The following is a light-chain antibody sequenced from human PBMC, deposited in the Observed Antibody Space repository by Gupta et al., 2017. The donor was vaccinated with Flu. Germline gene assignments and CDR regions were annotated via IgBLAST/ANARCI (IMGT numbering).Light chain of an antibody. CDR2: EVR. J-gene: IGLJ1*01. CDR3: SSYAGNNNYV. Sequence: SVPISCTGTSSDVGGYNQCSWYHQHPGKAPKVMIYEVRKRPSGVPDRFSGSKSGNTASLTVSGLQAEDEADYYCSSYAGNNNYVFGTGTKVTVL. CDR1: SSDVGGYNQ. V-gene: IGLV2-8*01.